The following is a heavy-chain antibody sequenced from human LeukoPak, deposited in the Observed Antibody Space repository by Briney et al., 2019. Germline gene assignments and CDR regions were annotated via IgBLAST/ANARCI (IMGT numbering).Heavy chain of an antibody. CDR2: ISGSGGST. J-gene: IGHJ4*02. D-gene: IGHD1-26*01. CDR3: ASSPLWDCYFDY. Sequence: GGSLRLSCAASGFTFSSYAMSWVRQAPGKGLEWVSAISGSGGSTYYTDSVKGRFTISRDNSKNTLYLQMNSLRAEDTAVYYCASSPLWDCYFDYWGQGTLVTVSS. CDR1: GFTFSSYA. V-gene: IGHV3-23*01.